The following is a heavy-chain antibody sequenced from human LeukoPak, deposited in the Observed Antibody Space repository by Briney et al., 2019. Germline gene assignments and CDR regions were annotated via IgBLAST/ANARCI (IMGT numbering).Heavy chain of an antibody. CDR2: ISGSSSTI. CDR3: ARALKTTVTSALDY. Sequence: GGSLRLSCAASGFTFSSYSMNWDRQAPGKGLEWVSYISGSSSTIYYADSVKGRFTISRDNAKNSLYLQMNSLRAEDTAVYYCARALKTTVTSALDYWGQGTLVTVSS. CDR1: GFTFSSYS. D-gene: IGHD4-17*01. J-gene: IGHJ4*02. V-gene: IGHV3-48*04.